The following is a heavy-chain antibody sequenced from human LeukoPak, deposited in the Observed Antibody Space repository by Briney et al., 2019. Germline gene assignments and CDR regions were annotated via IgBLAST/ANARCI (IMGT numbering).Heavy chain of an antibody. CDR1: GGSISSSNHY. Sequence: SETLSLTCTVSGGSISSSNHYWGWIRQPPGKGLEWIGNIYYSGSTYYNPSLKSRVTISVDTSKNQFSLKLSSVTAADTAVYYCARHVTLRNWNRPRHFDYWGQGTLVTVSS. D-gene: IGHD1-1*01. V-gene: IGHV4-39*01. CDR3: ARHVTLRNWNRPRHFDY. J-gene: IGHJ4*02. CDR2: IYYSGST.